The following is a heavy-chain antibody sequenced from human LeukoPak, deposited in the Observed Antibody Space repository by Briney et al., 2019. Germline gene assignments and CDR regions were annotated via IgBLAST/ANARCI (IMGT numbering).Heavy chain of an antibody. CDR1: GYTFTSYY. V-gene: IGHV1-46*01. CDR3: VRSGYDRAIDY. CDR2: INPSGGST. J-gene: IGHJ4*02. D-gene: IGHD5-12*01. Sequence: ASVKVSCKASGYTFTSYYMHWVRRAPGQGLEWMGIINPSGGSTSYAQKFQGRVTMTRDTSTSTVYMELSSLRSEDTAVYYCVRSGYDRAIDYWGQGTLVTVSS.